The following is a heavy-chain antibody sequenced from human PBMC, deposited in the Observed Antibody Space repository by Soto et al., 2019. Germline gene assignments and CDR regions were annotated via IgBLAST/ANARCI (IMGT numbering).Heavy chain of an antibody. V-gene: IGHV1-46*03. D-gene: IGHD6-6*01. CDR1: GYTFITYF. CDR2: INPSRGTT. CDR3: ARSYISSSYWFDP. Sequence: EASVKVSCKASGYTFITYFMHWVRQAPGQGLEWMGVINPSRGTTTYAQKFQDRVTMTRDTPASTVYMELSSLRSEDTAMYYCARSYISSSYWFDPWGQGTLVTVSS. J-gene: IGHJ5*02.